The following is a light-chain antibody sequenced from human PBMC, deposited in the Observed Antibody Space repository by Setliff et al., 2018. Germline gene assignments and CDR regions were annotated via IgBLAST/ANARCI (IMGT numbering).Light chain of an antibody. V-gene: IGLV2-8*01. CDR3: SSYAASYNPYV. J-gene: IGLJ1*01. CDR1: SRDIGAYDY. Sequence: QSVLAQPPSASGSPGQSLTISCTGTSRDIGAYDYVSWYQQHPGKAPKLMIYEVTKRPSGVPDRFSGSKSGNTASLTVSGLQAEDEADYYCSSYAASYNPYVFGTGTKV. CDR2: EVT.